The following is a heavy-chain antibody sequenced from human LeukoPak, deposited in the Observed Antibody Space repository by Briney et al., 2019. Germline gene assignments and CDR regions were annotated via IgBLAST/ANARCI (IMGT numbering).Heavy chain of an antibody. D-gene: IGHD6-13*01. CDR2: IYASGST. J-gene: IGHJ4*02. V-gene: IGHV4-4*07. CDR1: GGSVSDYY. Sequence: SETLSLTCTVSGGSVSDYYWSWIRQPAGKGLEWIGRIYASGSTNYNPSLKSRVTMSISTSKNQFSLKLTPVTAADTAVYSCARLAAGYWGQGTLVTASS. CDR3: ARLAAGY.